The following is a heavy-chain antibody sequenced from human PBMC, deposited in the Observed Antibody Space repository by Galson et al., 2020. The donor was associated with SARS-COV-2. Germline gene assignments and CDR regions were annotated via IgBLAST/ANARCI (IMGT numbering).Heavy chain of an antibody. Sequence: QLGESLKISCAASGFTFSTYGMHWVRQAPGKGLEWVAVIWYDGSNKYYADSVKGRFTISRDNSKNTLYLQMNSLRADDTAVYYCARDGLWGTVTGFDYWGQGTLVTVSS. CDR3: ARDGLWGTVTGFDY. D-gene: IGHD4-17*01. CDR2: IWYDGSNK. V-gene: IGHV3-33*01. J-gene: IGHJ4*02. CDR1: GFTFSTYG.